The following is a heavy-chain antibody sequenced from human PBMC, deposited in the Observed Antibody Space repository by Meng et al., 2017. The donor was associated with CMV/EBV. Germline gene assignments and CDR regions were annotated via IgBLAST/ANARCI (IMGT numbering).Heavy chain of an antibody. Sequence: QVALQLWGQSLLKPVETPSLTGTGCGGSFSGSPWSWIRQPPGKGLEWIGEINHSGSTNYNPSLKSLVTISVDTSKNQFSLKLSSVTAADTAVYYCASSLTYPDYWGQGTLVTVSS. J-gene: IGHJ4*02. D-gene: IGHD2-15*01. CDR2: INHSGST. V-gene: IGHV4-34*02. CDR3: ASSLTYPDY. CDR1: GGSFSGSP.